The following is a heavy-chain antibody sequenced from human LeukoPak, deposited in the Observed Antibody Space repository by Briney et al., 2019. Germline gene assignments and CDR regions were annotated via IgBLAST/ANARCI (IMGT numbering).Heavy chain of an antibody. V-gene: IGHV3-23*01. J-gene: IGHJ4*02. Sequence: PGGSLRLSCAASGFTLSSYAMSWFRQAPGKGLEWVSGISGSGGSTSYADSVRGRFTSSRDNSKNTLYVQMNSLRAEDTAVYYCATAGGFYSDYWGQGTLVTVSS. D-gene: IGHD1-1*01. CDR2: ISGSGGST. CDR3: ATAGGFYSDY. CDR1: GFTLSSYA.